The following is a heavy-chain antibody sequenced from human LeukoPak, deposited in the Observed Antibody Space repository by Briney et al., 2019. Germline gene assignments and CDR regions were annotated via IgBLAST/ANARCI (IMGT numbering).Heavy chain of an antibody. D-gene: IGHD6-19*01. CDR2: INPNSGGT. Sequence: WASVKVSCKASGYTFNGYHMHWVRQAPGQGREWMGWINPNSGGTNFAQKFQGRVTMTRDTSISTAYMELRRLRSDDTAIYYCARAWYSSGWYWYFDLWGRGTLVTVSS. J-gene: IGHJ2*01. CDR3: ARAWYSSGWYWYFDL. V-gene: IGHV1-2*02. CDR1: GYTFNGYH.